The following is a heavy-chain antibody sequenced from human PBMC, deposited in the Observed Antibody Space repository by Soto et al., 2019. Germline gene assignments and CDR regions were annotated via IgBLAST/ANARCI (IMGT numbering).Heavy chain of an antibody. CDR2: INPKNGDT. J-gene: IGHJ1*01. Sequence: VASVKVSCKASGYTFTAYYMHWVRQAPGQGLEWMGRINPKNGDTNYVQKFQGRVTMTRDTSISTAYMELSSLTSGDTAVYYCARGVVVAPSYFQHWGQGTLVTVSS. D-gene: IGHD2-15*01. V-gene: IGHV1-2*06. CDR3: ARGVVVAPSYFQH. CDR1: GYTFTAYY.